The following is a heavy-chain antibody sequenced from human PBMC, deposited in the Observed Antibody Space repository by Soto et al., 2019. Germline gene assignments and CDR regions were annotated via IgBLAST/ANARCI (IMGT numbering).Heavy chain of an antibody. D-gene: IGHD1-1*01. CDR2: IYYSGST. CDR1: GDSISSGGYY. Sequence: QVQLQESGPGLVKPSQTLSLTCTVSGDSISSGGYYWSWIRQHPGKGLEWIGSIYYSGSTYYNPSVKSRVTISGDTSKNQFALRLRSVTAADTAVYYCASHSERRGQYYYYGMDVWGQGTTVTVSS. V-gene: IGHV4-31*03. J-gene: IGHJ6*02. CDR3: ASHSERRGQYYYYGMDV.